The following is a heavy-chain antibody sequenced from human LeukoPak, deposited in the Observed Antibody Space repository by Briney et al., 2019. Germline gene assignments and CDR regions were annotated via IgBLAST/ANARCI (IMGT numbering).Heavy chain of an antibody. CDR3: ARDGRDGREYYFDY. CDR1: GYTFTSYD. CDR2: INTNTGNP. J-gene: IGHJ4*02. D-gene: IGHD1-26*01. Sequence: GASVKVSCKASGYTFTSYDINWVRQATGQGLEWMGWINTNTGNPTYAQGFTGRFVFSLDTSVSTAYLQISSLKAEDTAVYYCARDGRDGREYYFDYWGQGTLVTVSS. V-gene: IGHV7-4-1*02.